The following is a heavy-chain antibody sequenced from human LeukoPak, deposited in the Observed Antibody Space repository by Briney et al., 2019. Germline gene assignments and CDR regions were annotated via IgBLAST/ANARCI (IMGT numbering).Heavy chain of an antibody. CDR1: GGSISSGSYY. D-gene: IGHD6-6*01. Sequence: SETLSLTCTVSGGSISSGSYYWSWIRQPAGKGLEWIGRIYTSGSTNYNPPLKSRVTISVDTSKNQFSLKLSSVTAADTAVYYCARVIRGGQLAFFDYWGQGTLVTVSS. V-gene: IGHV4-61*02. CDR3: ARVIRGGQLAFFDY. CDR2: IYTSGST. J-gene: IGHJ4*02.